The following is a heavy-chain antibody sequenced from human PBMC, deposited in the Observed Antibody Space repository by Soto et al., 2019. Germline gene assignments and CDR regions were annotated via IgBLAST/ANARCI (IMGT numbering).Heavy chain of an antibody. V-gene: IGHV3-30*18. Sequence: QVQLVESGGGVVQPGRSLRLSCAASGFTFSSYGMHWVRQAPGKGLEWVAVISYDGSNKYYADSVKGRFTISRDNSKNTLYLQMNSLRAEDTAVYYCAKDRTTALLFSHYLDYWGQLTLVTVSS. J-gene: IGHJ4*02. CDR2: ISYDGSNK. D-gene: IGHD2-21*01. CDR3: AKDRTTALLFSHYLDY. CDR1: GFTFSSYG.